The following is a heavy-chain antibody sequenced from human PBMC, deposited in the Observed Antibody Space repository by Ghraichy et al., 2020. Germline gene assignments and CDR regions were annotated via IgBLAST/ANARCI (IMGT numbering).Heavy chain of an antibody. Sequence: ASVKVSCKASGYTFTGYYMHWVRQAPGQGLEWMGWINPNSGGTNYAQKFQGRVTMTRDTSISTAYMELSRLRSDDTAVYYCATWDYDSSGFVGYWGQGTLVTVSS. D-gene: IGHD3-22*01. CDR3: ATWDYDSSGFVGY. V-gene: IGHV1-2*02. J-gene: IGHJ4*02. CDR2: INPNSGGT. CDR1: GYTFTGYY.